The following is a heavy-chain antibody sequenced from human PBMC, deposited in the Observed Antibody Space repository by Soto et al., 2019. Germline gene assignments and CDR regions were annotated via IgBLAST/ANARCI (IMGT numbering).Heavy chain of an antibody. D-gene: IGHD4-17*01. Sequence: ASVKVSCKASGYTFTSYCISWVREAPGQGLEWMGWISAYNGNTNYAQKLQGRATMTTDTSTSTAYMELRSLRSDDTAVYYCARDLTVTTPTTFDYWGQGTLVTVSS. J-gene: IGHJ4*02. V-gene: IGHV1-18*01. CDR1: GYTFTSYC. CDR3: ARDLTVTTPTTFDY. CDR2: ISAYNGNT.